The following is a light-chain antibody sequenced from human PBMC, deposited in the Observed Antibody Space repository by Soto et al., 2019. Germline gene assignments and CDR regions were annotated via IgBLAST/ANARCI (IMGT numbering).Light chain of an antibody. Sequence: EIVLTQSPATLSVSPGGRAPLSCRASQSIGDTLAWYQQKPGQAPRLLIYGTSSRATGIPDRFGGSGSGTDFTLTISRLAPEDSAVYYCQQRSNWPITFGQGTRLEI. CDR3: QQRSNWPIT. V-gene: IGKV3D-20*02. CDR2: GTS. CDR1: QSIGDT. J-gene: IGKJ5*01.